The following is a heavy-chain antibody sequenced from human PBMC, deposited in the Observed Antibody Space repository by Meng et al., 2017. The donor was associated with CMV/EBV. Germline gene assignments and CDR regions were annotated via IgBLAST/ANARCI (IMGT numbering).Heavy chain of an antibody. V-gene: IGHV4-59*01. CDR1: GGSISSYY. J-gene: IGHJ4*02. Sequence: SETLSLTCTVSGGSISSYYWSWIRQRPVKGLEWIGYIYYSGSTNYNPSLKRRVTISVDTCKNQFSLKPSSVSAAATAVYYCVRGGSSSSEAFDYWGQGTLVTVSS. CDR2: IYYSGST. CDR3: VRGGSSSSEAFDY. D-gene: IGHD6-6*01.